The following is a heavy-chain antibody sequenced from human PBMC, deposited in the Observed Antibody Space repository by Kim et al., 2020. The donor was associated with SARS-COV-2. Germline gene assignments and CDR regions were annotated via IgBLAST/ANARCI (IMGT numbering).Heavy chain of an antibody. Sequence: THTNPSRKSRVTLSVDTSKNQVSLKLSAVTAADTAVYYCARGQRLNWFDPWGQGTLVTVSS. CDR3: ARGQRLNWFDP. J-gene: IGHJ5*02. CDR2: T. V-gene: IGHV4-59*09.